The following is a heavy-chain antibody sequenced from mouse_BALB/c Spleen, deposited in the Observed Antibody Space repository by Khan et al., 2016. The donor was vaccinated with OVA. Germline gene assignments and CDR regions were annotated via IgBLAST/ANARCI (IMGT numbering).Heavy chain of an antibody. J-gene: IGHJ3*01. CDR3: TRSGYGAFAY. CDR2: INPSNGGT. CDR1: GYTFTSYY. V-gene: IGHV1S81*02. D-gene: IGHD1-1*02. Sequence: QVQLKQSGAELVKPGASVRLSCKASGYTFTSYYLYRVKQRPGHGLEWIGDINPSNGGTNFNENFKTKATLTVDKSSSTAYMQLSSLTSEDSAVYYCTRSGYGAFAYWGQGTLVTVSA.